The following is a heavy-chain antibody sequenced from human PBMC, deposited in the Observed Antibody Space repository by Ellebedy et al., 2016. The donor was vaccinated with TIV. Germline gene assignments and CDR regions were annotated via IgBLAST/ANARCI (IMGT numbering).Heavy chain of an antibody. CDR3: AREFRSYYFDY. V-gene: IGHV3-30*03. Sequence: GESLKISCAASGFTFSSYGMHWVRQAPGKGLEWVAVISYDGSDKYYAASVKGRFTISRDNSMNTLYMQMNSLRGEDTAVYYCAREFRSYYFDYWGQGTLVTVSS. CDR2: ISYDGSDK. J-gene: IGHJ4*02. CDR1: GFTFSSYG.